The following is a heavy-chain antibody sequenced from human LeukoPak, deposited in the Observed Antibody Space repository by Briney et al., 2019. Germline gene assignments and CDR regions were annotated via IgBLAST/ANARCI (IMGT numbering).Heavy chain of an antibody. CDR3: AKGVDTAMVTSDY. CDR1: GFTFSSYA. V-gene: IGHV3-23*01. CDR2: ISISGGST. D-gene: IGHD5-18*01. Sequence: GGSLRLSCAASGFTFSSYAMSWVRQAPGKGLEWVSAISISGGSTYYADSVKGRFTISRDNFKNTLYLQMNSLRAEDTAVYYCAKGVDTAMVTSDYWGQGTLVTVSS. J-gene: IGHJ4*02.